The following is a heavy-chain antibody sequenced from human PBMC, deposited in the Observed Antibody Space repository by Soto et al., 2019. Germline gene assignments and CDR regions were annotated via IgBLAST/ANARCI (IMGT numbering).Heavy chain of an antibody. Sequence: VESGGGLVKPGGSLRLSCVASRFTFSDAWMSWLRQAPGKGLEWVGRIKSKPDGGTTDLAAPVKGRFIVSRDNSKNTMYLQMDRLATEATAVYYCSSGGHYFGDWGQGTLVTVS. D-gene: IGHD3-10*01. CDR1: RFTFSDAW. CDR3: SSGGHYFGD. V-gene: IGHV3-15*01. J-gene: IGHJ4*02. CDR2: IKSKPDGGTT.